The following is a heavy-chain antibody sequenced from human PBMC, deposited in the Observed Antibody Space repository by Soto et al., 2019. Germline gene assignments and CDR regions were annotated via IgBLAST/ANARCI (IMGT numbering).Heavy chain of an antibody. CDR1: GFTFSSYA. CDR2: ISGSGGST. V-gene: IGHV3-23*01. J-gene: IGHJ4*02. Sequence: EVQLLESGGGLVQPGGSLRLSCAASGFTFSSYAMSWVRQAPGKGLEWVSAISGSGGSTYYADSVKGRFTISSDNSKNTLYLQMTSMRAEDTAVYYCAKAHPVNYFNYWGQGTLVTVSS. CDR3: AKAHPVNYFNY. D-gene: IGHD3-16*02.